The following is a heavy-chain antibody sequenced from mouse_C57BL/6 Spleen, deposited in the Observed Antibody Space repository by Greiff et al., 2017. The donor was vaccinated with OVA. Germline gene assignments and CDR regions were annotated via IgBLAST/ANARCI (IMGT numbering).Heavy chain of an antibody. CDR2: ISSGGSYT. CDR1: GFTFSSYG. D-gene: IGHD2-4*01. Sequence: EEMLVESGGDLVKPGGSLKLSCAASGFTFSSYGMSWVRQTPDKRLEWVATISSGGSYTYYPDSVKGRFTISRDNAKNTLYLQMSSLKSEDTAMYYCARTDYNYWYFDVWGTGTTVTVSS. V-gene: IGHV5-6*02. CDR3: ARTDYNYWYFDV. J-gene: IGHJ1*03.